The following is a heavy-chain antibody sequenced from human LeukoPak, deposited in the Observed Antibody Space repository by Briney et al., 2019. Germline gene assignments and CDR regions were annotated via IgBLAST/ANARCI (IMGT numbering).Heavy chain of an antibody. CDR3: ARDVVNIAVRPLTPSYMDG. CDR2: ISSSSSTI. CDR1: GFPFSSYS. D-gene: IGHD6-19*01. V-gene: IGHV3-48*01. Sequence: GGSLRLSCAAFGFPFSSYSMNWVRQAPGKGLEWVSYISSSSSTIYYADSVKGRFTISRDNAKNSLYLQMNSLRAEDTAVYYCARDVVNIAVRPLTPSYMDGWGKGTTVTVSS. J-gene: IGHJ6*03.